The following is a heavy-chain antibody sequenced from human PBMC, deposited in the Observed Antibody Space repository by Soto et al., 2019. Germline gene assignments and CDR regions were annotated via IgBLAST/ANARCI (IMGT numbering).Heavy chain of an antibody. CDR3: ARDYGAGSYGIDY. D-gene: IGHD3-10*01. V-gene: IGHV4-61*08. CDR1: GGSISSGDYS. J-gene: IGHJ4*02. CDR2: IHNSGTT. Sequence: SETLSLTCTVSGGSISSGDYSWSWIRQPPGKGLEWIGYIHNSGTTDYNPSLKSRVTMSVDTSKSQFSLKLSSVTAADTAVYYCARDYGAGSYGIDYWGQGTLVTVSS.